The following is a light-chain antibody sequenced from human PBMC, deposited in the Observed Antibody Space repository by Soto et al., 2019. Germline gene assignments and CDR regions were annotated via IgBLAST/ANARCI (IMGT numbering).Light chain of an antibody. J-gene: IGKJ2*01. CDR1: QSVSRN. CDR2: GAS. V-gene: IGKV3-15*01. CDR3: QQYNNWPPKYT. Sequence: EIVMTQSPATLSVSPGERATLSCRASQSVSRNLAWYQQKPGQAPRLVIYGASTRATGIPARFSGSGSGTEFSLTISSLQPEDFAVYYCQQYNNWPPKYTFGQGTKLEIK.